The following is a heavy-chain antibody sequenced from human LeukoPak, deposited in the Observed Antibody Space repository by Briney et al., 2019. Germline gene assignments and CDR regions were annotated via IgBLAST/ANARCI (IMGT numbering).Heavy chain of an antibody. J-gene: IGHJ4*02. Sequence: ASVKVSCKASGYTFTGYYMHWVRQAPGQGLEWMGWINPNSGGTNYAQKFQGRVTMTRDTSISTAYMELSRLRSDDTAVYYCARLDIAVVPAVIGDYWGQGTLVTVSS. CDR2: INPNSGGT. V-gene: IGHV1-2*02. D-gene: IGHD2-2*03. CDR1: GYTFTGYY. CDR3: ARLDIAVVPAVIGDY.